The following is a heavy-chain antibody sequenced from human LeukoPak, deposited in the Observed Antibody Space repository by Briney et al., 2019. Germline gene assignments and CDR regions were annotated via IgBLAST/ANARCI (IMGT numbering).Heavy chain of an antibody. CDR1: GFTFSSYA. J-gene: IGHJ4*02. D-gene: IGHD2-15*01. CDR3: ARDLVVVAAMFGSIDY. V-gene: IGHV3-30-3*01. Sequence: GGSLRLSCAASGFTFSSYAMHWVRQAPGKGLEWVAVISYDGSNKYYADSEKGRFTISRDNSKNTLYLQMNSLRAEDTAVYYCARDLVVVAAMFGSIDYWGQGTLVAVSS. CDR2: ISYDGSNK.